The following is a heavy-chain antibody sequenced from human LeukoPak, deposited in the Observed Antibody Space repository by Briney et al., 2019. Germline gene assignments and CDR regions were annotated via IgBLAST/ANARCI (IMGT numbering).Heavy chain of an antibody. Sequence: GGSLRLSCAASGFTFSDYWMSWVRQAPGKGLEWVADINQDGSEKYYVDSMRGRFTISRDNAENSLYLQVNSLRAEDTALYLCAGGDRNGWYFDYWGQGTLVTVSS. CDR3: AGGDRNGWYFDY. CDR1: GFTFSDYW. J-gene: IGHJ4*02. V-gene: IGHV3-7*03. D-gene: IGHD6-19*01. CDR2: INQDGSEK.